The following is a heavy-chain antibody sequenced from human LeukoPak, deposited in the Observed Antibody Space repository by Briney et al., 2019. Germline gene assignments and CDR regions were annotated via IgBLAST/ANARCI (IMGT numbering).Heavy chain of an antibody. Sequence: GESLKISCKSSGYSFTSYWIGWVRQMPGKGLEWMGIIYPSDSDTRYSPSFQGQVTISADKSISTAYLQWSSLKASGTAMYYCARREDKGSLDYWGQGTLVTVSS. CDR1: GYSFTSYW. D-gene: IGHD1-26*01. V-gene: IGHV5-51*01. J-gene: IGHJ4*02. CDR2: IYPSDSDT. CDR3: ARREDKGSLDY.